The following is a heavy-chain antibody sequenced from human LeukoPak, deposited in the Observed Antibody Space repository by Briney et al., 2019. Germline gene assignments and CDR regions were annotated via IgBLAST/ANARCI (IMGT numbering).Heavy chain of an antibody. Sequence: GGSLRLSCAASGFTFSSSAMSWVGQAPGKGLEGVSAISGSGGSTYYADSVKGRFTISRDNSKNTLYLQMNSLRAEDTAVYYCAKDMWVPNVVVVAAQGPSFDYWGQGTLVTVSS. J-gene: IGHJ4*02. CDR3: AKDMWVPNVVVVAAQGPSFDY. CDR2: ISGSGGST. D-gene: IGHD2-15*01. CDR1: GFTFSSSA. V-gene: IGHV3-23*01.